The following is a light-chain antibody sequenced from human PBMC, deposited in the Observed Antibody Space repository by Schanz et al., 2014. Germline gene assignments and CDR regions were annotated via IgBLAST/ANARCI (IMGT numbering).Light chain of an antibody. V-gene: IGLV2-8*01. CDR2: EVT. Sequence: QSALTQPPSASGSPGQSVAISCTGTSSDVGGYNYVSWYQQHPGKAPKLLIYEVTKRPSGVPDRFSGSKSGNTASLTISGLQDEDEADYYCAAWDDSLDAYVFGSGTKLTVL. CDR1: SSDVGGYNY. J-gene: IGLJ1*01. CDR3: AAWDDSLDAYV.